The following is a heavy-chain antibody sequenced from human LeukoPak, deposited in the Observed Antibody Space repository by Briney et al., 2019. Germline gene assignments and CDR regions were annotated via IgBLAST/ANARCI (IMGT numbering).Heavy chain of an antibody. Sequence: GGTLRLSCAASGFTFSSYGMSWVRQAPGKGLEWVSAISGSGGSTYYADSVKGRFTISRDNSKNTLYLQMNSLRAEDTAVYYCAKEGGPNYYYMDVWGKGTTVTISS. CDR3: AKEGGPNYYYMDV. J-gene: IGHJ6*03. CDR2: ISGSGGST. CDR1: GFTFSSYG. D-gene: IGHD1-26*01. V-gene: IGHV3-23*01.